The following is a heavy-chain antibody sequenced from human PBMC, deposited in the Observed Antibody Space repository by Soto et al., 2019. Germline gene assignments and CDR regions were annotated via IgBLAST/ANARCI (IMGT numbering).Heavy chain of an antibody. J-gene: IGHJ6*02. V-gene: IGHV1-69*13. CDR3: ARNGTYSSSLSQYSGMDV. CDR2: IVPMFGTA. D-gene: IGHD6-6*01. CDR1: GGTFANFI. Sequence: ASVKVSCKASGGTFANFIMNWVRQTPGQGLEWMGGIVPMFGTATYAEKFKGRVTISATESTSTAYMELTSLRSEDTAVYYCARNGTYSSSLSQYSGMDVWGQGTTVTSP.